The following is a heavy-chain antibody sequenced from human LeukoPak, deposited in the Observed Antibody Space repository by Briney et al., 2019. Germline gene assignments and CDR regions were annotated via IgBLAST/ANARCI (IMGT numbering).Heavy chain of an antibody. CDR1: GGTFSSYA. Sequence: SVKVSCKASGGTFSSYAISWVRQAPGQGLERMGRIIPIFGTANYAQKFQGRVTITTDESTSTAYMELSSLRSEDTAVYYCARDAQYSSSSAYFDYWGQGTLVTVSS. CDR2: IIPIFGTA. V-gene: IGHV1-69*05. CDR3: ARDAQYSSSSAYFDY. D-gene: IGHD6-6*01. J-gene: IGHJ4*02.